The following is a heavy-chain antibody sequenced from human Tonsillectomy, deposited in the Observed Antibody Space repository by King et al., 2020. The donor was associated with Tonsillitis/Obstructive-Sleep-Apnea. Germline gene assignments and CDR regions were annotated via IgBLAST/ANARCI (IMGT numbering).Heavy chain of an antibody. V-gene: IGHV7-4-1*02. CDR2: INTNTGTP. CDR1: GYTFISYS. CDR3: ARARYNWNYSRGYSYYMDV. J-gene: IGHJ6*03. Sequence: VQLVESGSELKKPGASVKVSCKASGYTFISYSINWVRQAPGQGLEWMGWINTNTGTPTYAQAFTGRFVFSLDTSVSTSYLQISSLEAEDTAVYYCARARYNWNYSRGYSYYMDVWGKGTTVTVSS. D-gene: IGHD1-7*01.